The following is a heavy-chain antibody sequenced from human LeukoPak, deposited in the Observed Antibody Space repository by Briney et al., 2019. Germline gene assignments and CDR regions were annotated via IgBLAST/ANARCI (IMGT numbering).Heavy chain of an antibody. D-gene: IGHD3-10*01. Sequence: GGSLRLSCAASGFAFSSYAISWVRQAPGKGLEWVSSISGSGGSTYYADSVKGRFTISRDNFKNTLYLQMNSLRVEDTAVYYCAKRGGWLDYYYGMDVWGQGTTVTVSS. CDR3: AKRGGWLDYYYGMDV. V-gene: IGHV3-23*01. J-gene: IGHJ6*02. CDR1: GFAFSSYA. CDR2: ISGSGGST.